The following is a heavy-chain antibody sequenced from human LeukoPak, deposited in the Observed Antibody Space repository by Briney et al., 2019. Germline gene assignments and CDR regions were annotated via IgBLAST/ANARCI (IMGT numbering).Heavy chain of an antibody. D-gene: IGHD6-13*01. CDR1: GFTFSSYW. Sequence: GGSLRLSCAASGFTFSSYWMHWVRQAPGKGLVWVSRINTDGSSTSYADSVKGRFTISRDNAKNTLYLQMNSLRAEDTAVYYCAKTRGGSSSWYYAFDIWGQGTMVTVSS. CDR3: AKTRGGSSSWYYAFDI. J-gene: IGHJ3*02. CDR2: INTDGSST. V-gene: IGHV3-74*01.